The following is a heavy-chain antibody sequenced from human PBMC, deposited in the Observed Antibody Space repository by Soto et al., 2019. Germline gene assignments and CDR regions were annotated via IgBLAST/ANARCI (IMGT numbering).Heavy chain of an antibody. Sequence: GGSLRLSCAASGFTFSSYAMSWVRQAPGKGLEWVSAISGSGGSTYYADSVKGRFTISRDNSKNTLYLQMNSLRAEDTAVYYCATSGKPRDYFDYWGQGTLVTVSS. J-gene: IGHJ4*02. CDR1: GFTFSSYA. CDR3: ATSGKPRDYFDY. CDR2: ISGSGGST. V-gene: IGHV3-23*01.